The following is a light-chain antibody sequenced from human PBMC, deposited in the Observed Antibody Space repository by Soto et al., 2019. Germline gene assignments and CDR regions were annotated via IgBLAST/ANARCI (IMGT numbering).Light chain of an antibody. CDR2: ASS. J-gene: IGKJ4*01. Sequence: DIEMTQSPSTLSSSVGDIFTITCRSSQSISNYLNWYQQKPGKAPKLLIHASSTLQSGVPSRFSGSGSGTEFSLTISSLQPEDFATYFCQQSYFTPLTFGGGTKVDI. V-gene: IGKV1-39*01. CDR1: QSISNY. CDR3: QQSYFTPLT.